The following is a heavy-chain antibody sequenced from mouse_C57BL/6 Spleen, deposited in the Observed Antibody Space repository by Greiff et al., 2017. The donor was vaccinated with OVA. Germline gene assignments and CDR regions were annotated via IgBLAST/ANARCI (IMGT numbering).Heavy chain of an antibody. Sequence: EVQVVESGPELVQPGASVQISCQASCYSFTDYNMNWVKQSNGKCLEWIGVINPNYGTTSYNQKFKGKATLTVDQSSSTAYMQLNSLTSEDSAVYYCARDYGSSYGYFEVWGTGTTVTVSS. CDR2: INPNYGTT. D-gene: IGHD1-1*01. CDR3: ARDYGSSYGYFEV. J-gene: IGHJ1*03. V-gene: IGHV1-39*01. CDR1: CYSFTDYN.